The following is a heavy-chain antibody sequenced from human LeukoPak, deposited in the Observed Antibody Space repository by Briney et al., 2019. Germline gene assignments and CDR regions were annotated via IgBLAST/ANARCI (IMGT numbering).Heavy chain of an antibody. J-gene: IGHJ4*02. CDR2: INHSGST. CDR3: ARGGFYCGSDCYVDY. V-gene: IGHV4-34*01. D-gene: IGHD2-21*02. CDR1: GGSFSPYY. Sequence: SETLSLTCAVYGGSFSPYYWSWVRQPPGKGLEWVGEINHSGSTNYSASLKSRVTISVDTSKNQFSLKLSSVTAADTAVYYCARGGFYCGSDCYVDYWGQGTLVTVSS.